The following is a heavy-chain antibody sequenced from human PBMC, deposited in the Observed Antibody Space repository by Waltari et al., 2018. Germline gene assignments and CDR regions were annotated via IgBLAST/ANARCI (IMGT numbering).Heavy chain of an antibody. Sequence: QVQLVQSGAEVKKPGSSVKVSCKASGGTFSSYAISWVRQAPGQGLEWMGGIIPIFGTANYAQKFQGRVTITADESTSTAYMELSSLRSEDTAVYYCARDHGQYCSSTSCWYLDYWGQGTLVTVSS. V-gene: IGHV1-69*01. CDR3: ARDHGQYCSSTSCWYLDY. D-gene: IGHD2-2*01. J-gene: IGHJ4*02. CDR1: GGTFSSYA. CDR2: IIPIFGTA.